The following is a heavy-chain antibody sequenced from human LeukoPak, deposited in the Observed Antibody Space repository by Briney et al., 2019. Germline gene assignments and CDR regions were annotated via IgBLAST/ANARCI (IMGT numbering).Heavy chain of an antibody. Sequence: SQTLSLTCSVSGGSISSVDYFWTWIRQHPGKGLEWIGNIYYSGNTYYNPSLESRVSISVDASKTQFSLELTSVTAADTAVYYCARGRLLVVTPTEFDPWGQGALVTVFS. J-gene: IGHJ5*02. CDR3: ARGRLLVVTPTEFDP. V-gene: IGHV4-31*03. D-gene: IGHD1-1*01. CDR1: GGSISSVDYF. CDR2: IYYSGNT.